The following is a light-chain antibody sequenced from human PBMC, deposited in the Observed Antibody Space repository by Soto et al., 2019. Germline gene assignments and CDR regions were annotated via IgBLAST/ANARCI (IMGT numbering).Light chain of an antibody. CDR2: WAS. J-gene: IGKJ1*01. CDR1: QSVLYSSDNTNY. V-gene: IGKV4-1*01. CDR3: QHYYSTPLA. Sequence: DIVMTQSPDSLAVSLGERATINCKSCQSVLYSSDNTNYLALYRQNPRQPPTLLIYWASTQESWVPDRFSGSRSWTDFSLTITSLQAEDVEVYYCQHYYSTPLAFGQATKVDIK.